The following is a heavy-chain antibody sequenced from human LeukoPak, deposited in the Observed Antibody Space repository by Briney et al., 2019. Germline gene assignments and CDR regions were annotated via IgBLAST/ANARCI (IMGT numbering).Heavy chain of an antibody. CDR3: ARGYGDYVSYYYYMDV. Sequence: GGSLRLSCAASGFTFSSNWMNWVRQAPGEGLVWVSRISGDGTTITYADSVKGRFTISRDNAKNTLYLQMNSLRAEDTAVYYCARGYGDYVSYYYYMDVWGKGTTVTVSS. J-gene: IGHJ6*03. D-gene: IGHD4-17*01. CDR1: GFTFSSNW. V-gene: IGHV3-74*01. CDR2: ISGDGTTI.